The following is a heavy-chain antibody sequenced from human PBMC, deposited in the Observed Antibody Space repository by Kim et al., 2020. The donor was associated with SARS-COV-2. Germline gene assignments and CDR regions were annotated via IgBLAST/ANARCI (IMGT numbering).Heavy chain of an antibody. CDR2: T. J-gene: IGHJ4*02. CDR3: ARGVWSSWYLDY. D-gene: IGHD6-13*01. Sequence: TNYNPSLKSRVTISVDTSKSQFTLKLSSVTAADTAVYYCARGVWSSWYLDYWGQGTLVTVSS. V-gene: IGHV4-34*01.